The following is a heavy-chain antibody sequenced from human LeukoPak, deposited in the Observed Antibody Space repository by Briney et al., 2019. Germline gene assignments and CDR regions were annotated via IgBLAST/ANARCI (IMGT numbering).Heavy chain of an antibody. Sequence: PGGSLRLSCAASGFTFSSYAMHWVRQASGKGLEWVGRIRSKPNSYATAYAASVTGRFTISRDDSKNTAHLQMNSLKTEDTAVYYCWSGLDYWGQGILVTVSS. V-gene: IGHV3-73*01. CDR2: IRSKPNSYAT. D-gene: IGHD3-3*01. J-gene: IGHJ4*02. CDR1: GFTFSSYA. CDR3: WSGLDY.